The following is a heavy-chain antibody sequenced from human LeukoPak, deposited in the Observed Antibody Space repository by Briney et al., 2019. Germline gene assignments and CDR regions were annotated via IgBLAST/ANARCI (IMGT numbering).Heavy chain of an antibody. CDR1: GFTVSSNY. J-gene: IGHJ6*03. D-gene: IGHD4-23*01. V-gene: IGHV3-21*01. Sequence: PGGSLRLSGAASGFTVSSNYMSWVRQAPGKGLKWVSSISTSSSYIYYADSVKGRFTISRDNAKNSLYLQMNSLRAEDTALYYCARDGDTVLTRGYYYYMDVWGKGTTVTVSS. CDR2: ISTSSSYI. CDR3: ARDGDTVLTRGYYYYMDV.